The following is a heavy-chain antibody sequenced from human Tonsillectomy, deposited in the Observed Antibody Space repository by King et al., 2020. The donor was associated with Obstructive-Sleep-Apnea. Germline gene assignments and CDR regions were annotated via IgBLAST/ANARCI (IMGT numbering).Heavy chain of an antibody. V-gene: IGHV1-18*01. D-gene: IGHD2-2*01. CDR1: GYTFTSYG. CDR3: ARSEGWYCSSTSCYAGWFDP. CDR2: ISAYNGNT. Sequence: QLVQSGAEVKKPGASVKVSCKASGYTFTSYGISWVRQAPGQGLEWMGWISAYNGNTNYGQKLQGRVTMTTNTATSTAYMVLRSLRSDDTAVYYWARSEGWYCSSTSCYAGWFDPWGQGTLVTVSS. J-gene: IGHJ5*02.